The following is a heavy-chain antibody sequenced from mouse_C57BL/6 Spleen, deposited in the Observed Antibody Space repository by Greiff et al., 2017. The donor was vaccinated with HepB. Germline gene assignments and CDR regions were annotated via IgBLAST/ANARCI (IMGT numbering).Heavy chain of an antibody. CDR3: ARDYYGYYFDY. CDR1: GFTFSDYG. J-gene: IGHJ2*01. V-gene: IGHV5-17*01. Sequence: EVMLVESGGGLVKPGGSLKLSCAASGFTFSDYGMHWVRQAPEMGLEWVAYISSGSSTIYYADTVKGRFTISRDNAKNTLFLQMTSLRSEDTAMYYCARDYYGYYFDYWGQGTTLTVSS. D-gene: IGHD1-1*01. CDR2: ISSGSSTI.